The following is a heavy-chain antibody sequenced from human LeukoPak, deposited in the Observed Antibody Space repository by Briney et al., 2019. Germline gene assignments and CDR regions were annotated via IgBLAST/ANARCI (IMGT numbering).Heavy chain of an antibody. J-gene: IGHJ4*02. D-gene: IGHD2-2*01. V-gene: IGHV1-2*02. CDR3: VRGLCTGTICYVFDY. CDR1: GCTFTGYY. CDR2: VNPNSGGT. Sequence: ASVKVSCEASGCTFTGYYIHWVRQAPGQGLEWMGWVNPNSGGTNFAQKFQGRVTMTSDTSMSTAYMEMSGLRSDDTAVYYCVRGLCTGTICYVFDYWGQGTLVTVSS.